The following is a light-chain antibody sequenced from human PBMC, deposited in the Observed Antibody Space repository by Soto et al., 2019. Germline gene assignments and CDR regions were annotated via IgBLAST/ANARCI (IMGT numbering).Light chain of an antibody. CDR1: SSDVGGYNY. V-gene: IGLV2-14*01. J-gene: IGLJ3*02. CDR3: SSYTTISTLEV. Sequence: SALTQPASVPGSPGQSITISCTGTSSDVGGYNYVSWYQQHPGKAPKLMIYEVSNRPSGVSNRFSGSKSGNTASLTISGLQAEDEADYYCSSYTTISTLEVFGGGTKLTVL. CDR2: EVS.